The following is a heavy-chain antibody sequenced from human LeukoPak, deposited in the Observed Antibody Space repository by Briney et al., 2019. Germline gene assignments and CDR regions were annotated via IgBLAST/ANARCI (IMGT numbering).Heavy chain of an antibody. J-gene: IGHJ4*02. Sequence: GGSLRLSCAASGFTFSSYWMSWVRQAPGKGLEWVANIKQDGSEKYYVDFVKGRFTISRDNAKNSLYLQMNSLRAEDTALYYCAKDMSGLSIAAAGTGFDYWGQGTLVTVSS. CDR2: IKQDGSEK. CDR3: AKDMSGLSIAAAGTGFDY. V-gene: IGHV3-7*03. D-gene: IGHD6-13*01. CDR1: GFTFSSYW.